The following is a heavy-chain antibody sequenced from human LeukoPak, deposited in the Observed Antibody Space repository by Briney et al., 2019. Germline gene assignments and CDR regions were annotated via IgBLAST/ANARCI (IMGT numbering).Heavy chain of an antibody. D-gene: IGHD2-15*01. CDR2: ISTSSSYI. J-gene: IGHJ5*02. CDR1: GFTFSSYS. Sequence: GGSLRLSCTACGFTFSSYSMNWVRQAPGKGLEWVSSISTSSSYIYYADSVKGRFTISRDNARNSLYLQMNTLRAEDTAVYSCARGADGVSSNSRGWFDPWGQGTLVTVSS. V-gene: IGHV3-21*01. CDR3: ARGADGVSSNSRGWFDP.